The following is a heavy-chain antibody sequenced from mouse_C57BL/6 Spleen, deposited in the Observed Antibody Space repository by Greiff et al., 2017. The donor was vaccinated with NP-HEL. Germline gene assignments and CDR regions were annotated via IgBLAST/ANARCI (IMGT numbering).Heavy chain of an antibody. J-gene: IGHJ2*01. V-gene: IGHV1-62-2*01. CDR1: GYTFTEST. D-gene: IGHD1-1*01. CDR2: FYPGSGSI. Sequence: QVQLQQSGAELVKPGASVKLSCKASGYTFTESTIHWVKQRSGQGLEWIGWFYPGSGSIKYNEKFKDKATLTAAKSSSTVYMELSRLKSEDSAVYFRDRQNGHYYGSSYDYWGQGTTLTVSS. CDR3: DRQNGHYYGSSYDY.